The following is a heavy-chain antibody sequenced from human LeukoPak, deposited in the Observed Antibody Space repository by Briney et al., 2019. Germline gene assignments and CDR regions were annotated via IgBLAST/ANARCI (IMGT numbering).Heavy chain of an antibody. J-gene: IGHJ4*02. CDR2: ISGSGGST. CDR3: ATPVYCSGGSCSDY. D-gene: IGHD2-15*01. V-gene: IGHV3-23*01. Sequence: GGSLRLSCAASGFTFSSYAMSWVRQAPGKGLEWVSAISGSGGSTYYADSVKGRFTISRDNSKNTLYPQMNSLRAEDTAVYYCATPVYCSGGSCSDYWGQGTLVTVSS. CDR1: GFTFSSYA.